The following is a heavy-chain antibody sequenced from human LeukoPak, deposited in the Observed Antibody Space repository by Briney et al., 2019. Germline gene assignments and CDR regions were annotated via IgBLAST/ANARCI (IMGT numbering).Heavy chain of an antibody. V-gene: IGHV4-4*07. J-gene: IGHJ3*02. Sequence: PSETLSLTCTVSGGSISSYYWSWIRQPAGKGLEWIGRIYTSGSTNYNPSLKSRVTMSVDTSKNQFSLKLSSVTAADTAVYYCARAKYYYDSSGYYYIAFDIWGQGTMVTVSS. CDR2: IYTSGST. CDR3: ARAKYYYDSSGYYYIAFDI. D-gene: IGHD3-22*01. CDR1: GGSISSYY.